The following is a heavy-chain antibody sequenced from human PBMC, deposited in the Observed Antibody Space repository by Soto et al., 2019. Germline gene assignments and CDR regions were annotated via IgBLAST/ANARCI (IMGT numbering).Heavy chain of an antibody. CDR1: GYTFTSYG. D-gene: IGHD3-22*01. CDR3: ARDSVTMIVVVTRGSYFDY. V-gene: IGHV1-18*01. Sequence: QVQLVQSGAEVKKPGASVKVSCKASGYTFTSYGISWVRQAPGQGREWMGWISAYNGNTNYAQKLQGRLTMTTDTSTSTAYMELRRLRSDDTAVYYCARDSVTMIVVVTRGSYFDYWGQGTLVTVSS. J-gene: IGHJ4*02. CDR2: ISAYNGNT.